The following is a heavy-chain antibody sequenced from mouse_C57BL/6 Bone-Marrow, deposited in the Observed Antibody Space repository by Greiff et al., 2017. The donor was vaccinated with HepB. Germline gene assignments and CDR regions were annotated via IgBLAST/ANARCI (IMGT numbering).Heavy chain of an antibody. CDR3: TRDYGSRRGYYFDY. J-gene: IGHJ2*01. CDR1: GFTFSSYA. D-gene: IGHD1-1*01. CDR2: ISSGGDYI. Sequence: EVKLMESGEGLVKPGGSLKLSCAASGFTFSSYAMSWVRQTPEKRLEWVAYISSGGDYIYYADTVKGRFTISRDNARNTLYLQMSSLKSEDTAMYYCTRDYGSRRGYYFDYWGQGTTLTVSS. V-gene: IGHV5-9-1*02.